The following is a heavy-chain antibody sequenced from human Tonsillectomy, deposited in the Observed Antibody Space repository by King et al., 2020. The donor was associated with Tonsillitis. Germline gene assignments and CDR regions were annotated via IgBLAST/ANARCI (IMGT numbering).Heavy chain of an antibody. CDR3: AKATLTGNAWYFYYAMDV. CDR1: GFTFSSYA. J-gene: IGHJ6*02. D-gene: IGHD7-27*01. CDR2: ISGSGAST. V-gene: IGHV3-23*04. Sequence: QLVESGGGLVQPGGSLGLSCAASGFTFSSYAMTWVRQAPGKGLEWVSGISGSGASTYYADSVKGRFTISRDNSKNTLYLQMSSLSAEDTAIYYCAKATLTGNAWYFYYAMDVWGLGTTVTVSS.